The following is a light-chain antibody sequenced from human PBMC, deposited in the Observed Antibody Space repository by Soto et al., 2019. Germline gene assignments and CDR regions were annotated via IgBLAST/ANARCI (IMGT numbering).Light chain of an antibody. CDR3: QQYNNWPRT. CDR1: QSVSSN. V-gene: IGKV3-15*01. Sequence: EIVMTQSPAALAVSPGERATRSCRASQSVSSNLAWYQQKPGRAPRLLIYGASTRATGIPARFSGSGSGTEFTLTISSLQSEDFAVYYCQQYNNWPRTFGQGTTVDIK. CDR2: GAS. J-gene: IGKJ1*01.